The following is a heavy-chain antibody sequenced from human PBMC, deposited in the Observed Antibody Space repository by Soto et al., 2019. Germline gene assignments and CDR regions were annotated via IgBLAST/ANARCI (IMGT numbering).Heavy chain of an antibody. D-gene: IGHD3-10*01. J-gene: IGHJ5*02. Sequence: GASVKVSCKASGYTFTSYEINWVRQATGQGFEYLGWINTYNGNTNHAQKLQGRVTMTTDTSTSTAYMELRSLRSDDTAVYYCARGVGSGTYYNQYNWFDPWGQGTLVTVSS. CDR2: INTYNGNT. CDR3: ARGVGSGTYYNQYNWFDP. CDR1: GYTFTSYE. V-gene: IGHV1-18*01.